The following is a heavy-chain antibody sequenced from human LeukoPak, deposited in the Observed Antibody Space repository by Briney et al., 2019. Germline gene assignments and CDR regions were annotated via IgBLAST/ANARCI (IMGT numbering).Heavy chain of an antibody. CDR3: ARDLTYYDFWSGYYTGMGLYDY. CDR2: IYYSGST. D-gene: IGHD3-3*01. J-gene: IGHJ4*02. V-gene: IGHV4-30-4*08. Sequence: PSETLSLTCTVSGGSISSGVYYWSWIRQPPGKGLEWIGYIYYSGSTYYNPSLKSRVTISVDTSKNQFSLKLSSVTAADTAVYYCARDLTYYDFWSGYYTGMGLYDYWGQGTLVTVSS. CDR1: GGSISSGVYY.